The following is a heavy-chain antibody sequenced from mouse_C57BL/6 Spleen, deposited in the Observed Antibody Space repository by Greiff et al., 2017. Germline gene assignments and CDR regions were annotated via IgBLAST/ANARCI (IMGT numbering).Heavy chain of an antibody. J-gene: IGHJ2*01. Sequence: QVQLQQPGAELVKPGASVKLSCKASGYTFTSYWMQWVKQRPGQGLEWIGEIDPSDSYTNYNQKFKGKATLTVDTSSSTAYMQLRSLTSEDSAVYYCARGELGHFDYWGQGTTLTVSS. V-gene: IGHV1-50*01. CDR1: GYTFTSYW. D-gene: IGHD4-1*01. CDR3: ARGELGHFDY. CDR2: IDPSDSYT.